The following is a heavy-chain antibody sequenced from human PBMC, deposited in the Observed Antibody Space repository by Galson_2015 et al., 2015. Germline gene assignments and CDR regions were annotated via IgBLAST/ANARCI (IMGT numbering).Heavy chain of an antibody. Sequence: PALVNPTQPLTLTCTFSGFSLRTRGVGVAWIRQPPGKALEWLALIFWDDGKRYSASLKSWLTITKDTSKNQVVLTVTNMDPVDTATYYCAHRTTVSAGFDFWGQGSLVTVSS. V-gene: IGHV2-5*02. D-gene: IGHD4-17*01. CDR3: AHRTTVSAGFDF. CDR1: GFSLRTRGVG. J-gene: IGHJ4*02. CDR2: IFWDDGK.